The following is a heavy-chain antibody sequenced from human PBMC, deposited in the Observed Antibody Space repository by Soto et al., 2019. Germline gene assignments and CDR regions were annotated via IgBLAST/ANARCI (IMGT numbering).Heavy chain of an antibody. Sequence: QVQLVGSGGGVVQPGRSLRLSCAASGFTFSNYGMSWVRQAPGKGLEWVADIWSDASNRYHADSVKGRFTISRDNSQNTLHLQMNSLRAEDTAVYYCARDRGVLHHFDLWGQGTLVTVSS. D-gene: IGHD1-26*01. J-gene: IGHJ4*02. CDR2: IWSDASNR. CDR3: ARDRGVLHHFDL. V-gene: IGHV3-33*01. CDR1: GFTFSNYG.